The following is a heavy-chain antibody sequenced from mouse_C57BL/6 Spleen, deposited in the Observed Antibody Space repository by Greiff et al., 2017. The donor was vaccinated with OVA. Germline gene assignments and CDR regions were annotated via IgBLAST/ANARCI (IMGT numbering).Heavy chain of an antibody. Sequence: EVKLEESGPGLVKPSQSLSITCSVSGYSFTSCYFWYLIQQFPENLQEWLGFITYDGSNNYNPSLKNQISITCDTSKNPCFLKLDSVTTEDTATYYYAREWDEVDYWGQGTTLTVSS. CDR2: ITYDGSN. D-gene: IGHD4-1*01. J-gene: IGHJ2*01. CDR1: GYSFTSCYF. V-gene: IGHV3-6*01. CDR3: AREWDEVDY.